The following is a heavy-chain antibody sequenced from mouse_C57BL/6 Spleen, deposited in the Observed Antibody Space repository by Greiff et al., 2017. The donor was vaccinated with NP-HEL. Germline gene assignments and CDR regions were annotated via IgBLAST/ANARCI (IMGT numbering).Heavy chain of an antibody. V-gene: IGHV1-85*01. D-gene: IGHD1-1*01. Sequence: QVQLQQSGPELVKPGASVKLSCKASGYTFTSYDINWVKQRPGQGLEWIGWIYPRDGSTKYNEKFKGKATLTVDTSSSTAYMELHSLTSEDSAVYFCARKPYYYGSSYAMDYWGQGTSVTVPS. CDR2: IYPRDGST. CDR3: ARKPYYYGSSYAMDY. CDR1: GYTFTSYD. J-gene: IGHJ4*01.